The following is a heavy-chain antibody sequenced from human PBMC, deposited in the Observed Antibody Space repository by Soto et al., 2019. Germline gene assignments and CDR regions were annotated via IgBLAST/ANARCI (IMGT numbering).Heavy chain of an antibody. CDR3: ARDFGITGTTLHKNAFDI. CDR2: INPNSGGT. J-gene: IGHJ3*02. Sequence: ASVKVSCKASGYTFTGYYMHWVRQAPGQGLEWMGWINPNSGGTNYAQKFQGWVTMTRDTSISTAYMELSRLRSDDTAVYYCARDFGITGTTLHKNAFDIWGQGTMVTVSS. CDR1: GYTFTGYY. V-gene: IGHV1-2*04. D-gene: IGHD1-7*01.